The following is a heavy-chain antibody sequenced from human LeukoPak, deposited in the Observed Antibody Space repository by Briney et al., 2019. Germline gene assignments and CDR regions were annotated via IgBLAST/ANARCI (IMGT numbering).Heavy chain of an antibody. CDR1: GYTFTGYY. V-gene: IGHV1-2*02. Sequence: ASVKVSCKASGYTFTGYYMHWVRQAPGQGLEWMGWINPNSGGTNYAQKFQGRVTMTRDTSISTAYMELSRLRSDDTAVYYCARVIPYDYVWGSYRPPLFDYWGQGTLVTVSS. J-gene: IGHJ4*02. CDR3: ARVIPYDYVWGSYRPPLFDY. CDR2: INPNSGGT. D-gene: IGHD3-16*02.